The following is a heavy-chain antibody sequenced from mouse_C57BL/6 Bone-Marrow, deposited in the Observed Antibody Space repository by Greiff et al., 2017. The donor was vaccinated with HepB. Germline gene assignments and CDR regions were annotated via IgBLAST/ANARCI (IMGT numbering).Heavy chain of an antibody. CDR2: IDPETGGT. CDR3: TRDGNCFDY. J-gene: IGHJ2*02. D-gene: IGHD2-1*01. CDR1: GYTFTDYE. V-gene: IGHV1-15*01. Sequence: VQLQQSGAELVRPGASVTLSCKASGYTFTDYEMHWVKQTPVHGLEWIGAIDPETGGTAYHQKFKGKAILTADKSSSTAYMELRSLTSEDSAVYYCTRDGNCFDYWGQGTSLTVSS.